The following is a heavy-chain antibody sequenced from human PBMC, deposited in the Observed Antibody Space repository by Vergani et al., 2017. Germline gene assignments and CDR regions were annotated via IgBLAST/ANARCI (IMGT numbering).Heavy chain of an antibody. CDR3: ARGAGLRYFDWLWNNWFDP. J-gene: IGHJ5*02. V-gene: IGHV1-18*01. D-gene: IGHD3-9*01. CDR1: GYTFTSYG. CDR2: ISAYNGNT. Sequence: QVQLVQSGAEVKKPGASVKVSCKASGYTFTSYGLSWVRQAPGQGLEWMGWISAYNGNTNYAQKFQGRVTMTTDTSTSTAYMELRRLRSDDTAVYYCARGAGLRYFDWLWNNWFDPWGQGTLVTVSS.